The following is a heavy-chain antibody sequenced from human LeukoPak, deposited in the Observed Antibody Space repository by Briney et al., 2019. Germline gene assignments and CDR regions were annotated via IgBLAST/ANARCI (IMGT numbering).Heavy chain of an antibody. CDR1: GYKLTDHF. J-gene: IGHJ4*02. Sequence: ASVKVSCKLSGYKLTDHFVHWVKQAPGKGLQWMGLIDPEDGETKYAAMFEDRVTITADTSRDSVFLDLKNLRSEDTAMYYCARNYFDFWGQGSLVTVSA. V-gene: IGHV1-69-2*01. CDR3: ARNYFDF. CDR2: IDPEDGET.